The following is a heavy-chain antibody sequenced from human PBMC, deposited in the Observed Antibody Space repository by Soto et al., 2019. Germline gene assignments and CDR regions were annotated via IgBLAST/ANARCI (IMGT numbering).Heavy chain of an antibody. D-gene: IGHD3-16*01. V-gene: IGHV3-23*01. J-gene: IGHJ6*03. Sequence: GGSLRLSCAASGFTFSSYAMSWVRQAPGKGLEWVSAISGSGGRTYYADSVKGRFTISRDNSKNTLYLQLNSLRAGDTAVYYCAKSLLGAEAYYYMDVWGKGTTVTVSS. CDR1: GFTFSSYA. CDR3: AKSLLGAEAYYYMDV. CDR2: ISGSGGRT.